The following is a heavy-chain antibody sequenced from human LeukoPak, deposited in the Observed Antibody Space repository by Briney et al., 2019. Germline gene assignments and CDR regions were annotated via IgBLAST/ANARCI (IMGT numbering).Heavy chain of an antibody. CDR1: GFTFSSYA. D-gene: IGHD1/OR15-1a*01. CDR3: ARDLVEQDVLFDY. CDR2: ISSSSSTI. V-gene: IGHV3-48*04. J-gene: IGHJ4*02. Sequence: PGGSLRLSCAASGFTFSSYAMRWVRQAPGKGLEWVSYISSSSSTIYYADSVKGRFTISRDNAKNSLYLQMNSLRAEDTAVYYCARDLVEQDVLFDYWGQGTLVTVSS.